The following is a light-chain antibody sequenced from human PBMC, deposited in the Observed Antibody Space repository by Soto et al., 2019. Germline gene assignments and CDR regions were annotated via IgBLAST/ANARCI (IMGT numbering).Light chain of an antibody. J-gene: IGLJ2*01. CDR1: SSDVGGYNY. CDR2: EVS. V-gene: IGLV2-14*01. CDR3: SSYTTSSTLL. Sequence: QSVLTQPASVSGSPGQSTTISCTGTSSDVGGYNYVSWYQQHPGKVPKLIIFEVSHRPSGVSNRFSGSKSGNTASLTISGLQAEDEADYYCSSYTTSSTLLFGGGTKVTVL.